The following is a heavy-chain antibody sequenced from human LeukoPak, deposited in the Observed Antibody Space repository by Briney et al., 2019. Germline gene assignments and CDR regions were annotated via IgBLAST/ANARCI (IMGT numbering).Heavy chain of an antibody. CDR1: GFTFSSYS. D-gene: IGHD3-22*01. Sequence: GGSLRLSCAASGFTFSSYSMNWVRQAPGKGLEWVSYISSSSSPTYYADSVKGRFTISRDNAKNSLYLQVNSLRDEDTAVYYCARDYYDSSGHYYVDSWGQGTLVTVSS. V-gene: IGHV3-48*02. J-gene: IGHJ4*02. CDR2: ISSSSSPT. CDR3: ARDYYDSSGHYYVDS.